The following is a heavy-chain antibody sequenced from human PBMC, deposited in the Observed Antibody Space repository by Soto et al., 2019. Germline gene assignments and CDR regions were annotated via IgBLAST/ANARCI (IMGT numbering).Heavy chain of an antibody. D-gene: IGHD6-13*01. CDR2: ISYDGSNK. CDR1: GFTFSSYG. CDR3: AKDGGYSSSWSPYYYYYMDV. V-gene: IGHV3-30*18. J-gene: IGHJ6*03. Sequence: GGSLRLSCAASGFTFSSYGMHWVRQAPGKGLEWVAVISYDGSNKYYADSVKGRFTISRDNSKNTLYLQMNSLRAEDTAVYYCAKDGGYSSSWSPYYYYYMDVWGKGTTVTVSS.